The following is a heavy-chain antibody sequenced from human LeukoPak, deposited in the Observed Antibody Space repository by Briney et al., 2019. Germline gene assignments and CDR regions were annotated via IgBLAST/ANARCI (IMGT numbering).Heavy chain of an antibody. CDR1: GGSVSSGSYY. CDR3: ASSTVNYYCYGMDV. D-gene: IGHD4-17*01. V-gene: IGHV4-61*01. Sequence: SETLSLTCTVSGGSVSSGSYYWSWIRQPPGKGLEWIGYIYYSGSTNYNPSLKSRVTISVDTSKNQFSLKLSSVTAADTAVYYCASSTVNYYCYGMDVWGKGTTVTVSS. CDR2: IYYSGST. J-gene: IGHJ6*04.